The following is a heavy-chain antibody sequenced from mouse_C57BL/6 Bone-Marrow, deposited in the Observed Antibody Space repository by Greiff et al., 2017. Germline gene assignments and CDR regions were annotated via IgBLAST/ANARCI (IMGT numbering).Heavy chain of an antibody. D-gene: IGHD1-1*01. V-gene: IGHV1-78*01. J-gene: IGHJ2*01. CDR3: ARGALYGSIFDY. Sequence: QVQLQQSDAELVKPGASVKISCKVSGYTFTDHTIHWMKQRPEQGLEWIGYIYPIDCSTKYNEKFKGKATLTADKSSSTAYMQLNSLTSEDSAVYFCARGALYGSIFDYWGQGTTLTVSS. CDR1: GYTFTDHT. CDR2: IYPIDCST.